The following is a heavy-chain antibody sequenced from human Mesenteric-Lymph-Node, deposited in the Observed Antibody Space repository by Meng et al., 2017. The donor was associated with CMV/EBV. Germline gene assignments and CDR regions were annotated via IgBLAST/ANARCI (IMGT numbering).Heavy chain of an antibody. V-gene: IGHV4-34*01. J-gene: IGHJ4*02. D-gene: IGHD4-23*01. CDR2: INHSGST. Sequence: QWLLPQWCAGLLKPSETLSLPFAVYGGSVSGYYWSWIRQPPGKGLEWIGEINHSGSTNYNPSLKSRVTISVDTSKNQFSLKLSSVTAADTAVYYCARHQRWLKSEGGFNYWGQGTLVTVSS. CDR3: ARHQRWLKSEGGFNY. CDR1: GGSVSGYY.